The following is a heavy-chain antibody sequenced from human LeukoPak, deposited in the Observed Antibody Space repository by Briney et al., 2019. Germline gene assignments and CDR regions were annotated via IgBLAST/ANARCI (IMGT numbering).Heavy chain of an antibody. CDR3: AGVDPSNWGSDY. V-gene: IGHV1-2*02. CDR2: INPNSGT. D-gene: IGHD7-27*01. J-gene: IGHJ4*02. CDR1: GYTFTGYS. Sequence: ASVKVSCKASGYTFTGYSMHWVRQAPGQGLEWMGWINPNSGTNYAQKFQGRVTMTRDTSSTTAYMELRRLKSDDTAVYYCAGVDPSNWGSDYWGQGTLVTVSS.